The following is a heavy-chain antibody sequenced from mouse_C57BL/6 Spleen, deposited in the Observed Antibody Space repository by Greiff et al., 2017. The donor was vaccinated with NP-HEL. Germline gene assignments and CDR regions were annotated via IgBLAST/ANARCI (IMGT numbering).Heavy chain of an antibody. J-gene: IGHJ2*01. CDR3: ARREEGDYDRFDY. CDR1: GYTFTEYT. V-gene: IGHV1-62-2*01. CDR2: FYPGSGST. D-gene: IGHD2-4*01. Sequence: VQLQQSGAELVKPGASVKLSCKASGYTFTEYTIHWVKQRSGQGLEWIGWFYPGSGSTNYNEKFKDKATLTADQSSSTVYMELSRLTSEDSAVDFCARREEGDYDRFDYWGQGTTLTVSS.